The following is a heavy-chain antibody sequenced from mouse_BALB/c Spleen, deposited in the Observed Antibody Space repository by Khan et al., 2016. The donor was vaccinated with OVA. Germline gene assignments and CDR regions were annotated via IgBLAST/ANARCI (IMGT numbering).Heavy chain of an antibody. CDR1: GFSLTGYG. Sequence: QVQLKESGPGLVAPSQSLSITCTVSGFSLTGYGVNWVRQPPGKGLEWLGMLWGDGSTDYILVLKSRLSISKDNSKSQVFLKMNSLQTDDTARYYCASAYYYGRALDYWGQGTSVTVSS. CDR3: ASAYYYGRALDY. D-gene: IGHD1-1*01. J-gene: IGHJ4*01. CDR2: LWGDGST. V-gene: IGHV2-6-7*01.